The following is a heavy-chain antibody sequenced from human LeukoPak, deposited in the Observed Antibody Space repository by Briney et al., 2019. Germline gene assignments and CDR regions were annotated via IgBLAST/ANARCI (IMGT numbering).Heavy chain of an antibody. CDR3: ARHPHDYSNYGFGYYYGMDV. V-gene: IGHV4-31*03. J-gene: IGHJ6*02. CDR2: IYYSGST. Sequence: SETLSLTCTVSGGSISSGGYSWSWIRQHPGKGLEWIGYIYYSGSTYYNPSLKSRVTISVDTSKNQFSLKLSFVTAADTAVYYCARHPHDYSNYGFGYYYGMDVWGQGTTVTVSS. D-gene: IGHD4-11*01. CDR1: GGSISSGGYS.